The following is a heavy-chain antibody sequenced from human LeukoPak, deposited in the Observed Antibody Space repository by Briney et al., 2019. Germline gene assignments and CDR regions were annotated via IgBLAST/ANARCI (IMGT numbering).Heavy chain of an antibody. D-gene: IGHD4-23*01. V-gene: IGHV3-48*03. CDR3: ARRAGGYSHPYDY. Sequence: GGSLRLSCAASGFTLSSYEMNWVRQAPGKGLEWVSYISSSGSTKSYADSVKGRFTISRDNSKNTLYLQMNSLRAEDTAVYYCARRAGGYSHPYDYWGQGILVTVSS. CDR1: GFTLSSYE. J-gene: IGHJ4*02. CDR2: ISSSGSTK.